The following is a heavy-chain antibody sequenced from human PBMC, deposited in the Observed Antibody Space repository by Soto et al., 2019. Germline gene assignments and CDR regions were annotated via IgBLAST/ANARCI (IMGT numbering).Heavy chain of an antibody. CDR1: GFPFSGYT. CDR3: ARADVINGGYYYDY. V-gene: IGHV3-64*01. J-gene: IGHJ4*02. CDR2: ISSNGGTT. Sequence: PGGSLRLSCAASGFPFSGYTIHWVRQAPGKGLEYVSAISSNGGTTYYANSVKGRFTISRDNSRNTLYLHMGSLRADDMAVYYSARADVINGGYYYDYWGQGTLVTSPQ. D-gene: IGHD3-22*01.